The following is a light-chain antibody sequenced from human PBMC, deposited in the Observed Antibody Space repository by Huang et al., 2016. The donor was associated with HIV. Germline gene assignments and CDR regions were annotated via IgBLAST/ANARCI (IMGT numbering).Light chain of an antibody. J-gene: IGKJ4*01. V-gene: IGKV3-15*01. Sequence: EIVMTQAPATLSVSQGERATLSCRASQSVGTKLAWYQHTPGQAPRLLIYDASTRATGTPARFTGSGSGTEFTLTISSLQSEDFVVYFCQQYNNWPPLTFGGGTKVEIK. CDR2: DAS. CDR3: QQYNNWPPLT. CDR1: QSVGTK.